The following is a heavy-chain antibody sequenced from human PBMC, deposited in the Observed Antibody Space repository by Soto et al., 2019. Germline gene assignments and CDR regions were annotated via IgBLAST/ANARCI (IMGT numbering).Heavy chain of an antibody. D-gene: IGHD5-12*01. CDR3: ARARVVATSRDYYYYGMDV. CDR2: ISYDGSNK. Sequence: GGSLRLSCAASGFTFSSYAMHWVRQAPGKGLEWVAVISYDGSNKYYADSVKGRFTISRDNSKNTLYLQMNSLRAEDTAVYYCARARVVATSRDYYYYGMDVWGQGTTVTVSS. J-gene: IGHJ6*02. CDR1: GFTFSSYA. V-gene: IGHV3-30-3*01.